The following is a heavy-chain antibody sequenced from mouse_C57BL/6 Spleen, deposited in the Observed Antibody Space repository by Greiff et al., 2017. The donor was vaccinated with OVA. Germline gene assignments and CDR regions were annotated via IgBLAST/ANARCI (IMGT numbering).Heavy chain of an antibody. J-gene: IGHJ3*01. Sequence: QVQLQQPGAELVRPGTSVKLSCKASGYTFTSYWMHWVKQRPGQGLEWIGVIDPSDSYTNYNQKFKGKATLTVDPSSSTAYMQLSSLTSEDSAVYDCARNSRDYGSSSFAYWGQGTLVTVSA. CDR1: GYTFTSYW. CDR3: ARNSRDYGSSSFAY. D-gene: IGHD1-1*01. CDR2: IDPSDSYT. V-gene: IGHV1-59*01.